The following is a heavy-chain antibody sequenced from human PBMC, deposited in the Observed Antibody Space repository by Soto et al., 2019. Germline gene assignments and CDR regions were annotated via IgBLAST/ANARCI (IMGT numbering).Heavy chain of an antibody. CDR2: FSSTTNYI. CDR3: ARESEDLTSNFDY. Sequence: GGSLRLSCAASGFTFSAYSMNWVRQAPGKGLEWVSSFSSTTNYIYYGDSMKGRFTISRDNAKNSLYLEMNSLRAEDTAVYYCARESEDLTSNFDYWGQGTLVTVSS. V-gene: IGHV3-21*06. CDR1: GFTFSAYS. J-gene: IGHJ4*02.